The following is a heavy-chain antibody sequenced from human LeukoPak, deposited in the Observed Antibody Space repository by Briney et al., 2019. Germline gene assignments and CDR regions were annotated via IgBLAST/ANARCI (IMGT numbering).Heavy chain of an antibody. CDR3: ARSHLVGATKYYFDY. CDR1: GFTVSSNY. V-gene: IGHV3-53*01. Sequence: GGSLRLSCAASGFTVSSNYMSWVRQAPGKGLEWVSVIYSGGSTYYADSVKGRFTISRDNSKNTLYLQMNSLRAEDTAVYYCARSHLVGATKYYFDYWGQGTLVTVSS. D-gene: IGHD1-26*01. CDR2: IYSGGST. J-gene: IGHJ4*02.